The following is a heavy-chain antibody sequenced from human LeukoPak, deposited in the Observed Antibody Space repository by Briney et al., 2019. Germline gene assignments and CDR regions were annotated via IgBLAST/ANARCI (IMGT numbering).Heavy chain of an antibody. CDR3: ARDLIPTDYYDSSGYFDY. CDR1: GFTFSDYY. V-gene: IGHV3-11*06. J-gene: IGHJ4*02. D-gene: IGHD3-22*01. CDR2: ISSSSSYT. Sequence: GESLRLSCAASGFTFSDYYMSWIRQAPGKGLEWVSYISSSSSYTNYADSVKGRFTISRDNAKNSLYLQMNSLRAEDTAVYYCARDLIPTDYYDSSGYFDYWGQGTLVTVSS.